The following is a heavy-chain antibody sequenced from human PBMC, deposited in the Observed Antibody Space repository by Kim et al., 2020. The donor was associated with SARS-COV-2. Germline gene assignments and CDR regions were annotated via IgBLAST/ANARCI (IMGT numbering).Heavy chain of an antibody. CDR3: ARGGGPAGGRYGMDV. Sequence: SETLSHTCAVYGGSFSGYYWSWIRQPPGKGLEWIGEINHSGSTNYNPSLKSRVTISVDTSKNQFSLKLSSVTAADTAVHYCARGGGPAGGRYGMDVWGQG. J-gene: IGHJ6*01. CDR1: GGSFSGYY. D-gene: IGHD2-2*01. V-gene: IGHV4-34*01. CDR2: INHSGST.